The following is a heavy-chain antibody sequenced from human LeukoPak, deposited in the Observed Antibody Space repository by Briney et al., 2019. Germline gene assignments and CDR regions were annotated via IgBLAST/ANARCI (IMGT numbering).Heavy chain of an antibody. D-gene: IGHD6-19*01. CDR3: ARSSSGWSYLFDY. CDR1: GFPFSSNY. CDR2: IYSGGYT. Sequence: PGGSLRLSCAASGFPFSSNYMSWVRQAPGKGLEWVSVIYSGGYTYYADSVKGRFSISRDNSKSTLYLQMNSLRVEDTAVYYCARSSSGWSYLFDYWGQGTLVTVSS. J-gene: IGHJ4*02. V-gene: IGHV3-53*01.